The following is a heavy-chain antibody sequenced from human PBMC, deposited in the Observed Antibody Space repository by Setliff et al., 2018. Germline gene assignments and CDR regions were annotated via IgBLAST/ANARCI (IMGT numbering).Heavy chain of an antibody. Sequence: PTLVNPTQTLTLTCTFSGFSLNTSGMRVSWIRQPPGKALEWLARIDWVDDKFYSTSLKTRLTISKDTSKKQVVLTMTNMDPVDTATYYCARISASSSHFDYWGPGTLVTVSS. D-gene: IGHD6-13*01. CDR3: ARISASSSHFDY. J-gene: IGHJ4*02. CDR2: IDWVDDK. CDR1: GFSLNTSGMR. V-gene: IGHV2-70*04.